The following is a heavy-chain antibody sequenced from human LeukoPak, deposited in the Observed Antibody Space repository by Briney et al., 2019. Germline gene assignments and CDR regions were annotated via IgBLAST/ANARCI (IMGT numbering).Heavy chain of an antibody. CDR2: IYWNDDN. Sequence: ESGPTLVNPTQTLTLTCTFSGFSLSTSGVGVGWIRQPPGKALEWLALIYWNDDNRYSPSLKSRLTITKDTSKNQVVLKMTNLDPVDTGTYYCAHCGDYRFMYYFDYWGQGTLVTVSS. J-gene: IGHJ4*02. D-gene: IGHD4-17*01. CDR3: AHCGDYRFMYYFDY. CDR1: GFSLSTSGVG. V-gene: IGHV2-5*01.